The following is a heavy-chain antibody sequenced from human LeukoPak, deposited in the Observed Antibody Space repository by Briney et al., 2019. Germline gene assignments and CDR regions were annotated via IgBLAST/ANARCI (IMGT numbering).Heavy chain of an antibody. J-gene: IGHJ5*02. CDR1: GGSFSGYY. CDR2: INHSGST. V-gene: IGHV4-34*01. CDR3: ARAPVNLRSLFSWFDP. D-gene: IGHD3-16*01. Sequence: SETLSLTCAVYGGSFSGYYWSWIRQPPGKGLEWIGEINHSGSTNYNPSLKSRVTISVDTSKNQFSLKLSSVTAADTAVYYCARAPVNLRSLFSWFDPWGQGTLVTVSS.